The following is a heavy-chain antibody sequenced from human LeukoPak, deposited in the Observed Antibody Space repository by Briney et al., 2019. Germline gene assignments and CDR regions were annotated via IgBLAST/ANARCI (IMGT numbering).Heavy chain of an antibody. V-gene: IGHV3-30*02. Sequence: GGSLRLSCAASGFTFSSYGMRWVRQAPGKGLEWVAFIRYDGSNKYYADSVKGRFTISRDNSKNTLYLQMNSLRAEDTAVYYCAKVFDTRGRYYYDSSGHFDYWGQGTLVTVSS. J-gene: IGHJ4*02. D-gene: IGHD3-22*01. CDR1: GFTFSSYG. CDR3: AKVFDTRGRYYYDSSGHFDY. CDR2: IRYDGSNK.